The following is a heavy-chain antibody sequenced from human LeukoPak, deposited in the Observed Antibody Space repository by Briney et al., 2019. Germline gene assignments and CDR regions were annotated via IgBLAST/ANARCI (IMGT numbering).Heavy chain of an antibody. V-gene: IGHV3-30*18. J-gene: IGHJ4*02. D-gene: IGHD5-24*01. CDR1: GFSFSKYG. Sequence: GGSLRLSCAASGFSFSKYGVHWIRQAPGKGLEWVAVISDAGSEKYYADSVKGRFTISRDNSKNTVYLQMNSLRPDDTAMYYCAKNVGRDGYNDYFDYGGQGTLVTVSS. CDR2: ISDAGSEK. CDR3: AKNVGRDGYNDYFDY.